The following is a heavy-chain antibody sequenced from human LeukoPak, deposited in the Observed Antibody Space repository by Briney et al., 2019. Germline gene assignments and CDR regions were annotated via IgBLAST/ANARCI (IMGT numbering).Heavy chain of an antibody. CDR1: GYTFTGYY. J-gene: IGHJ6*03. D-gene: IGHD2-8*01. CDR2: INPNSGGT. Sequence: GASVKVSYKASGYTFTGYYMHWVRQAPGQGLEWMGWINPNSGGTNYAQKFQGRVTMTRDTSISTAYMELSRLRSDDTAVYYCARGAGIHLLIYFYFYMDVWGKGSTVTVSS. V-gene: IGHV1-2*02. CDR3: ARGAGIHLLIYFYFYMDV.